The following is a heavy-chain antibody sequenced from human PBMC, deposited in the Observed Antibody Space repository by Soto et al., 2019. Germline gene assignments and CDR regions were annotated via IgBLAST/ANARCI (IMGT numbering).Heavy chain of an antibody. D-gene: IGHD2-21*02. V-gene: IGHV3-30*03. Sequence: PGGSLRLSCAASGFTFSSYGMHWVRQAPGKGLEWVAVISYDGSNKYYADSVKGRFTISRDNSKNTLYLQMNSLRAGDTAVYYCAISDSNWGQGTLVTVSS. J-gene: IGHJ1*01. CDR2: ISYDGSNK. CDR3: AISDSN. CDR1: GFTFSSYG.